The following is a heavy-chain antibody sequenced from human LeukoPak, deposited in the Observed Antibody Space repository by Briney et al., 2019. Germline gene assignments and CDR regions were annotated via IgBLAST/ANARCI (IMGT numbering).Heavy chain of an antibody. J-gene: IGHJ4*02. CDR2: ISGGGSII. D-gene: IGHD3-9*01. CDR3: ARDCRGPTGY. V-gene: IGHV3-11*04. CDR1: GFTFSDYY. Sequence: GGSLRLSCAASGFTFSDYYMSWIRQAPGKGLEWISYISGGGSIIYYAGSVKGRFTISTDDARTSLYLQMNSLRAEDTAVYYCARDCRGPTGYWGQGILVTVSS.